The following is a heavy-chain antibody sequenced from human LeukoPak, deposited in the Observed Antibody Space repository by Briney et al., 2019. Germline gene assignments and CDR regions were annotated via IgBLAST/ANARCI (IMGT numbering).Heavy chain of an antibody. CDR3: ARDPSYCSSTSCYVGSPLYYYYPMDV. J-gene: IGHJ6*02. CDR1: GFTFSRRW. Sequence: GGSLRLSCSASGFTFSRRWMSWVRQAPGKGLEWLANIKEDGSQKYYGDSVKGRFTISRDNAENSLYLQLNSLRAEDTAVYYCARDPSYCSSTSCYVGSPLYYYYPMDVWGQGTTVTVSS. V-gene: IGHV3-7*01. D-gene: IGHD2-2*01. CDR2: IKEDGSQK.